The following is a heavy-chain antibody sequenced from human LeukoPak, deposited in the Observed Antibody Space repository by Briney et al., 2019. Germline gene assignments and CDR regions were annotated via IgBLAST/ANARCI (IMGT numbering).Heavy chain of an antibody. D-gene: IGHD6-19*01. V-gene: IGHV4-59*08. CDR3: AISSGWYG. CDR2: INYSGST. Sequence: SETLSLTCTVSGGSISSYYWSWIRQPPGKGLEWIGYINYSGSTKNNPSLKSRVTISVDTSKNQFSLKLSSVTAADTAVYYCAISSGWYGWGQGTLVTVSS. J-gene: IGHJ4*02. CDR1: GGSISSYY.